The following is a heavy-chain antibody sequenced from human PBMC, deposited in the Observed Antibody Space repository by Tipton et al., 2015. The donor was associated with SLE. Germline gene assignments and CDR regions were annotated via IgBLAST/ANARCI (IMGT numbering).Heavy chain of an antibody. V-gene: IGHV3-7*01. CDR3: ASQLLHNFDY. CDR2: IMQDGTEK. Sequence: GSLRLSCAASGFTFGSYWMTWVRQAPGKGLEWVANIMQDGTEKYYLDSVKGRFTISRDNAKNSLYLQMNSLRAEDTAVYYCASQLLHNFDYWGQGSLVTVSS. J-gene: IGHJ4*02. CDR1: GFTFGSYW. D-gene: IGHD2-2*01.